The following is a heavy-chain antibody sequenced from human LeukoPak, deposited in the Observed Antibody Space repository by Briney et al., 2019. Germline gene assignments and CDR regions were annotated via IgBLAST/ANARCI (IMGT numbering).Heavy chain of an antibody. Sequence: SETLSLTCTVSGYSISSGYYWGWIRQPPGKGLEWIGSIYHSGSTYYNPSLKSRVTISVDTSKNQFSLKLSSVTAADTAVYYCARVGYCSSTSCGSDYWGQGTLVTVSS. J-gene: IGHJ4*02. V-gene: IGHV4-38-2*02. CDR1: GYSISSGYY. CDR3: ARVGYCSSTSCGSDY. CDR2: IYHSGST. D-gene: IGHD2-2*01.